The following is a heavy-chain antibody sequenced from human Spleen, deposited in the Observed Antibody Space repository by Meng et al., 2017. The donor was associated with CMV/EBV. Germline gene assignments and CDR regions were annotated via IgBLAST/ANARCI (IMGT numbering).Heavy chain of an antibody. J-gene: IGHJ4*02. V-gene: IGHV3-74*03. Sequence: LSCTASGFTFSNYWMNWGRQAPGKGLVWVSRISKDGTTTYADSVKGRFTIPRDNAKNTLYLQMNDLRAEDTAIYYCAREGYTGRFFDYWGQGTLVTVSS. D-gene: IGHD1-26*01. CDR2: ISKDGTT. CDR3: AREGYTGRFFDY. CDR1: GFTFSNYW.